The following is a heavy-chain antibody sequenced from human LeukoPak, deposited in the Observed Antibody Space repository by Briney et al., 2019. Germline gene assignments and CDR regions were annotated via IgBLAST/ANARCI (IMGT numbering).Heavy chain of an antibody. V-gene: IGHV4-38-2*02. CDR1: GYSISSGYY. CDR3: AREGGPYIVATPSDFDY. J-gene: IGHJ4*02. D-gene: IGHD5-12*01. Sequence: SETLSLTCTVSGYSISSGYYWGWIRQPPGKGLEWIGSIYHSGSTYYNPSLKSRVTISVDTSKNQFSLKLGSVTAADTAVYYCAREGGPYIVATPSDFDYWGQGTLVTVSS. CDR2: IYHSGST.